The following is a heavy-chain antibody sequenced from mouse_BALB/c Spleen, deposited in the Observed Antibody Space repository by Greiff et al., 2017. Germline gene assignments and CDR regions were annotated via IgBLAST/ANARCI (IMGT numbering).Heavy chain of an antibody. Sequence: VQLKQSGAELVKPGASVKLSCTASGFNIKDTYMHWVKQRPEQGLEWIGRIDPANGNTKYDPKFQGKATITADTSSNTAYLQLSSLTSEDTAVYYCARWNYGSSYAWFAYWGQGTLVTVSA. V-gene: IGHV14-3*02. CDR2: IDPANGNT. J-gene: IGHJ3*01. D-gene: IGHD1-1*01. CDR1: GFNIKDTY. CDR3: ARWNYGSSYAWFAY.